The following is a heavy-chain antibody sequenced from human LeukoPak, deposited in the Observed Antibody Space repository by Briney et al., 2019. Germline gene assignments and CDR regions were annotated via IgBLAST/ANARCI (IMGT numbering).Heavy chain of an antibody. CDR1: GGSISSSSYY. CDR2: IYYTGSA. V-gene: IGHV4-39*01. Sequence: SETLSLTCTVSGGSISSSSYYWGWIRQPPGKGLEWIGSIYYTGSANYNPSLKSRVIISVDTSKNQFSLKLNSVTAADTAVYYCARHYHRWGLSYFDLWGRGTLVTVSS. D-gene: IGHD3-16*01. J-gene: IGHJ2*01. CDR3: ARHYHRWGLSYFDL.